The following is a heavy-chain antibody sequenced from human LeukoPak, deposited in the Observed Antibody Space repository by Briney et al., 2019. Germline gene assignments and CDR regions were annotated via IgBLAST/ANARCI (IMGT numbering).Heavy chain of an antibody. V-gene: IGHV3-21*01. Sequence: PGGSLRLSCAASGFTFSSYSMNWVRQAPGKGLEWVSSISSSSNYIYYRDSVKGRFTISRDNAKNSLYLQMNSLRAEDTAVYYCARDLTDDFWSGYHFDYWGQGALVTVSS. CDR1: GFTFSSYS. D-gene: IGHD3-3*01. CDR2: ISSSSNYI. J-gene: IGHJ4*02. CDR3: ARDLTDDFWSGYHFDY.